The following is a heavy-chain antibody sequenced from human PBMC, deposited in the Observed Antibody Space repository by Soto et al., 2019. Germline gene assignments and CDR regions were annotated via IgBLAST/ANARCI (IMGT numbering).Heavy chain of an antibody. CDR3: VRAYTGYEPSYDS. Sequence: QVQLVQSGAEVKKPGSSVKVSCEASGATFSTYTISWVRQVPGQGLAWMERIIPVLNKINYAQKFQGRVTFTANKSTYTVYMELSGLRSEDAAVYYCVRAYTGYEPSYDSWGQGTVVTVSS. D-gene: IGHD5-12*01. V-gene: IGHV1-69*02. CDR1: GATFSTYT. CDR2: IIPVLNKI. J-gene: IGHJ4*02.